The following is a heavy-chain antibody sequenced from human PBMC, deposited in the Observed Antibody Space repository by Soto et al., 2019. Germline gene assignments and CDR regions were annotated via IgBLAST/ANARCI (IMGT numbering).Heavy chain of an antibody. CDR2: IWYDGSNK. CDR3: AREVRSSSPLADY. Sequence: GGSLRLSCAASGFTFSSYGMHWVRQAPGKGLEWVAVIWYDGSNKYYADSVKGRFTISRDNSKNTLYLQMNSLRAEDTAVYYCAREVRSSSPLADYWGQGTLVTVSS. V-gene: IGHV3-33*01. CDR1: GFTFSSYG. J-gene: IGHJ4*02. D-gene: IGHD6-6*01.